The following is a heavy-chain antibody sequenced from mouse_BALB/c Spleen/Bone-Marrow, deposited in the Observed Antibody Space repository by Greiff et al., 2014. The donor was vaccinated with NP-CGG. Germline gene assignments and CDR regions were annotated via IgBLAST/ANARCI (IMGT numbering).Heavy chain of an antibody. CDR3: AIYYYGSSGFAY. D-gene: IGHD1-1*01. CDR1: GFNIKDTY. J-gene: IGHJ3*01. Sequence: EVQLQQSGAELVKPGASVKLSCTASGFNIKDTYMHWVKQRPEQGLEWIGRIDPANGNTKYDPKFQGKATITADTSSNTAYLQXSXXXSEDTAVYYCAIYYYGSSGFAYWGQGTLVTVSA. CDR2: IDPANGNT. V-gene: IGHV14-3*02.